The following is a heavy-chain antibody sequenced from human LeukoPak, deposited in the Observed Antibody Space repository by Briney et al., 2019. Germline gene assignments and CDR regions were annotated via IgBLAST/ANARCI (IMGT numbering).Heavy chain of an antibody. V-gene: IGHV4-4*07. CDR2: IYTRGST. CDR3: AGAGHYYDSTGYYYGGEDY. J-gene: IGHJ4*02. Sequence: PSETLSLTCTVSGGSITTYYWSWIRQPAGKGLEWIGRIYTRGSTNYNPSLKSRVTMSVDTSKNQFSLKLSSVTAADTAVYYCAGAGHYYDSTGYYYGGEDYWGQGTLVTVSS. CDR1: GGSITTYY. D-gene: IGHD3-22*01.